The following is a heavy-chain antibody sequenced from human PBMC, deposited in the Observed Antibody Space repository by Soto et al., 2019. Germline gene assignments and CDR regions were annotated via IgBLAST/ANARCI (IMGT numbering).Heavy chain of an antibody. V-gene: IGHV4-31*03. CDR2: MHHSGRT. Sequence: QVQLQESGPGLVKPSQTLSLTCTVSGAYMRNDYYYWSWVRQKPGKDLEWIGHMHHSGRTHYNPSLKSRVAVSVDTSKTQFSLYLNSVTAADTAVYYCARWVEVSLDYFDSWGQGIPVTVSS. CDR3: ARWVEVSLDYFDS. CDR1: GAYMRNDYYY. J-gene: IGHJ4*02.